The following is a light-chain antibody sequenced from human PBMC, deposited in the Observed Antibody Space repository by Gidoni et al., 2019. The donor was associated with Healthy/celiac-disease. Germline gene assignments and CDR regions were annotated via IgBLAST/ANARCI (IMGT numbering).Light chain of an antibody. CDR3: QSYDSSLSGSV. CDR2: GNS. CDR1: SSTFGAGYD. V-gene: IGLV1-40*01. Sequence: QSALTQPPSVSAAPGQRVTLSCTGSSSTFGAGYDVHWYQQLPGTAPNLLIYGNSNRPSGVPDRFSGSKSGTSASLAITGLQAEDEADYYCQSYDSSLSGSVFGGGTKLTVL. J-gene: IGLJ2*01.